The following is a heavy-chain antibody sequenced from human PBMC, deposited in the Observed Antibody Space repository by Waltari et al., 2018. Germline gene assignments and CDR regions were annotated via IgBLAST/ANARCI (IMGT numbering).Heavy chain of an antibody. D-gene: IGHD1-26*01. CDR1: GYTFTSYA. CDR3: ARARVGATHSAFDI. Sequence: QVQLVQSGAEVKKPGASVKVSCTASGYTFTSYAMHWVRQAPGQRLEWMGWINAGNGNTKYSQKFQGRVTITMDTSASKAYMELSSLRSEDTAVYYCARARVGATHSAFDIWGQGTMVTVSS. J-gene: IGHJ3*02. V-gene: IGHV1-3*01. CDR2: INAGNGNT.